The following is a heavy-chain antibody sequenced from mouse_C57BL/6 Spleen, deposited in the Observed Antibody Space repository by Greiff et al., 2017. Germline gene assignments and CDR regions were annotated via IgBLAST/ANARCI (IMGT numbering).Heavy chain of an antibody. CDR3: ARKGYYGSSPYAMDY. CDR1: GYSFTDYN. V-gene: IGHV1-39*01. CDR2: INPNYGTT. J-gene: IGHJ4*01. Sequence: VQLKESGPELVKPGASVKISCKASGYSFTDYNMNWVKQSNGKSLEWIGVINPNYGTTSYNQKFKGKATLTVDQSSSTAYMQLNSLTSEDSAVYYCARKGYYGSSPYAMDYWGQGTSVTVSS. D-gene: IGHD1-1*01.